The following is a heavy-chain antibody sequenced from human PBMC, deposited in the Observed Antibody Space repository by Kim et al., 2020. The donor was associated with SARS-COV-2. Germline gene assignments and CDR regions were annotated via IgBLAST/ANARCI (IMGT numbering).Heavy chain of an antibody. J-gene: IGHJ4*02. D-gene: IGHD6-19*01. CDR1: GYTFTSYG. V-gene: IGHV1-18*04. CDR3: ARDRRIAVVVESFDY. CDR2: ISSYNGNT. Sequence: ASVKVSCKASGYTFTSYGINWVRQAPTQGLEWMGWISSYNGNTNYAQKFQGRVTMTTDTSTSTSYMEVRSLRSDDTAVYYCARDRRIAVVVESFDYWGQGTLVSVSS.